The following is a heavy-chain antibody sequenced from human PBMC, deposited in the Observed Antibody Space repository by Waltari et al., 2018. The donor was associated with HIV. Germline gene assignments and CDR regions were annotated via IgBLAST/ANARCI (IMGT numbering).Heavy chain of an antibody. CDR3: ARVRSIMGRFLGFDY. Sequence: EVQLVETGGGLIQPGGSLRLSCAASGLSVSSNYMNWVRQAPGKGLEWVSVIYRSGDAYYADFLKGRFTISRDNSKNTLYLQMNSLRAEDTAVYYCARVRSIMGRFLGFDYWGQGTLVTVSS. V-gene: IGHV3-53*02. J-gene: IGHJ4*02. CDR2: IYRSGDA. D-gene: IGHD3-3*02. CDR1: GLSVSSNY.